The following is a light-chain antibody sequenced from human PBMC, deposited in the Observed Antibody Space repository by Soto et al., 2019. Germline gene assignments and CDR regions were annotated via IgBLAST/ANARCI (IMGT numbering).Light chain of an antibody. CDR3: QQSNRTPQT. Sequence: DIQMTQSPSSLSASVGDRVTITCRASQSISNYLNWYQQKPGKAPKLLIYATSSLQGGVPSRFSGSGSGRDFTLTISRLQPEDFATYYCQQSNRTPQTFGQGTKVESK. J-gene: IGKJ1*01. V-gene: IGKV1-39*01. CDR1: QSISNY. CDR2: ATS.